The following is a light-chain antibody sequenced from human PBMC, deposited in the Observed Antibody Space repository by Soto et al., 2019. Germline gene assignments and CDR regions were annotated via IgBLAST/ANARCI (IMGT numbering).Light chain of an antibody. J-gene: IGLJ1*01. CDR3: CSFAGSNTFV. CDR1: SSDVGSYNL. Sequence: QSVLTQPASVSGSPGQSITLSCTGTSSDVGSYNLVSWYQQHPVKAPKLMIYEGSKRPSGVSNRFSGSKSGNTASLTISGLQAEDEADYYCCSFAGSNTFVFGTGTKLTVL. CDR2: EGS. V-gene: IGLV2-23*03.